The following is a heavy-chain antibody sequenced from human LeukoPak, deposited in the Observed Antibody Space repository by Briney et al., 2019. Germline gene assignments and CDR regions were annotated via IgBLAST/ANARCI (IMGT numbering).Heavy chain of an antibody. J-gene: IGHJ6*03. CDR2: IYTSGST. Sequence: PPETLSLTCTVSGGSISSGSYYWSWIRQPAGKGLEWIGRIYTSGSTNYNPSLKSRVTISVDTSKNQFSLKLSSVTAADTAVYYCARDYAPYYYYYYMDAWGKGTTVTVSS. D-gene: IGHD3-16*01. V-gene: IGHV4-61*02. CDR1: GGSISSGSYY. CDR3: ARDYAPYYYYYYMDA.